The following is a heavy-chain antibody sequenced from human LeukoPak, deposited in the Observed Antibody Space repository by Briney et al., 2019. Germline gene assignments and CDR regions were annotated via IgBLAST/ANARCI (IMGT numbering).Heavy chain of an antibody. Sequence: SETLSLTCTVSGYSISSGYYWGWIRQPPGKGLEWIGSIYHSGSTYYNPSLKSRVTISVDTSKNQFSLKLSSVTAADTAVYYCARSFRQLLIDAFDIWGQGTMVTVSS. V-gene: IGHV4-38-2*02. J-gene: IGHJ3*02. CDR1: GYSISSGYY. CDR2: IYHSGST. D-gene: IGHD5-24*01. CDR3: ARSFRQLLIDAFDI.